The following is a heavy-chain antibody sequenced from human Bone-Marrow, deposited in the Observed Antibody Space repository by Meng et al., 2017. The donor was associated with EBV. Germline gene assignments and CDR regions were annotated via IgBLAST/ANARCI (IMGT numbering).Heavy chain of an antibody. J-gene: IGHJ5*02. CDR1: GYTFTSYG. V-gene: IGHV1-18*01. D-gene: IGHD6-19*01. Sequence: QVQLVQPGAEVKTPGASVKGSCRASGYTFTSYGISWVRQAPGQGLEWMGWISAYNGNTNYAQKLQGRVTMATDTSTSTAYMELRSLRSDDTAVYYCASWDSSGWYTWFDHWGQGNLVTVSS. CDR2: ISAYNGNT. CDR3: ASWDSSGWYTWFDH.